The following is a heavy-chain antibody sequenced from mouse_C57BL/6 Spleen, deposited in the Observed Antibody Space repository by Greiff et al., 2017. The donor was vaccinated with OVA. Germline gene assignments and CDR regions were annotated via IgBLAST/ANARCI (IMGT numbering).Heavy chain of an antibody. V-gene: IGHV1-53*01. CDR3: ARSNWDADWYLDV. D-gene: IGHD4-1*01. CDR2: INPSNGGT. J-gene: IGHJ1*03. CDR1: GYTFTSYC. Sequence: QVQLQQPGTELVKPGASVKLSCTASGYTFTSYCMHWVKQRPGQGLEWIGNINPSNGGTNYNEKFKSKATLTVDKSSRTAYMQLSRLTSEDSAVYYGARSNWDADWYLDVWGTGTTVTVSS.